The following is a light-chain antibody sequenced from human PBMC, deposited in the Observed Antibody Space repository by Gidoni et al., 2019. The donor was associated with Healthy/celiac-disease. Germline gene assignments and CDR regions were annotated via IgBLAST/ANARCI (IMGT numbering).Light chain of an antibody. J-gene: IGLJ3*02. CDR1: VLAKKY. CDR2: KDS. V-gene: IGLV3-27*01. CDR3: YSAADNKSWV. Sequence: SYELTQPSTVSVSPGQTARNTCSGDVLAKKYARWFQQTPGQAPALVIYKDSGRPSGIPARFSGSSSGTTVTLTISGAQVEDEADYYCYSAADNKSWVFGGGTKLTVL.